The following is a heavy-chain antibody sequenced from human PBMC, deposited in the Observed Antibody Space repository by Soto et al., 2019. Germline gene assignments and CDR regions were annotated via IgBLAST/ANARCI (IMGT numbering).Heavy chain of an antibody. D-gene: IGHD6-19*01. CDR1: GYSFTSYW. CDR2: IYPGDSDT. V-gene: IGHV5-51*01. CDR3: ARELAVAGSWLDAFDI. J-gene: IGHJ3*02. Sequence: GESLKISCKGSGYSFTSYWIGWVRQMPGKGLEWMGIIYPGDSDTRYSPSFQGQVTISADKSISTAYLQWSSLKASDTAVYYCARELAVAGSWLDAFDIWGQGTMVTV.